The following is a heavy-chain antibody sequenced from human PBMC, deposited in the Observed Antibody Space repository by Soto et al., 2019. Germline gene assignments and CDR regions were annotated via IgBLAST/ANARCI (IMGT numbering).Heavy chain of an antibody. D-gene: IGHD3-22*01. CDR2: MNPNSGNT. Sequence: ASVKVSCKASGYTFTSYDINWVRQATGQGLEWMGWMNPNSGNTGYAQKFQGRVTITADKSTNTAHMELSSLTSEDTAVYYCARGPYYYDRSSYYYYWGQGTLVTVSS. CDR1: GYTFTSYD. J-gene: IGHJ4*01. CDR3: ARGPYYYDRSSYYYY. V-gene: IGHV1-8*01.